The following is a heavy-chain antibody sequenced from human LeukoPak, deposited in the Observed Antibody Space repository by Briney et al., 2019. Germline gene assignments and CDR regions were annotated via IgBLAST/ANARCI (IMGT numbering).Heavy chain of an antibody. CDR3: ARRPAVPGFDY. Sequence: GGSLRLSCAASGFTFSSYAMSWVRQAPGKGLEWVSSISASGGSTYYADSVKGRFTISRDNSKNTLYLQLNSLRAEDTAVYYCARRPAVPGFDYWGQGTLVSVSS. CDR1: GFTFSSYA. D-gene: IGHD6-13*01. V-gene: IGHV3-23*01. CDR2: ISASGGST. J-gene: IGHJ4*02.